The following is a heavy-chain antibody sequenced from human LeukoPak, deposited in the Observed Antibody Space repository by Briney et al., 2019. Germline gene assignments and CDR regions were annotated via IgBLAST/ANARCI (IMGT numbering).Heavy chain of an antibody. CDR2: INTNTGNP. V-gene: IGHV7-4-1*02. CDR3: AREPVRGYYYDSSGDAFDI. D-gene: IGHD3-22*01. Sequence: ASVKVSCKASGYTFTSYAMNWVRQAPGQGLEWMGWINTNTGNPTYAQGFTGRFVFSLDTSVSTTYLQISSLKAEDTAVYYCAREPVRGYYYDSSGDAFDIWGQGTMVTVSS. J-gene: IGHJ3*02. CDR1: GYTFTSYA.